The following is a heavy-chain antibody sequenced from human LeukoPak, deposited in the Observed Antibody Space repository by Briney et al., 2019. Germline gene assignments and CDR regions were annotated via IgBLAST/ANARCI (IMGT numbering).Heavy chain of an antibody. J-gene: IGHJ4*02. CDR3: TTDKIDGSGSYDY. Sequence: GGSLRLSCAASGFTFSSYSMNWVRQAPGKGLEWVGRIKSKTDGGTTDYAAPVKGRFTISRDDSKNTLYLQMNSLKTEDTAVYYCTTDKIDGSGSYDYWGQGTLVTVSS. V-gene: IGHV3-15*01. CDR2: IKSKTDGGTT. D-gene: IGHD3-10*01. CDR1: GFTFSSYS.